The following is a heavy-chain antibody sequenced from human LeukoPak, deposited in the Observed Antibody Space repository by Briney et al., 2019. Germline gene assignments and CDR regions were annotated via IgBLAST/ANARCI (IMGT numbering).Heavy chain of an antibody. Sequence: PGGSLRLSCAASGFTFSSYGMTWIRQAPGKGLEWVAHIKEDATESRSVDSVKGRFTISRDNTKNSLFLQLNSLRAEDTAVYYCAKDRRIVGATVSDYYFDYWGQGTLVTVSS. J-gene: IGHJ4*02. D-gene: IGHD1-26*01. CDR1: GFTFSSYG. CDR3: AKDRRIVGATVSDYYFDY. CDR2: IKEDATES. V-gene: IGHV3-7*01.